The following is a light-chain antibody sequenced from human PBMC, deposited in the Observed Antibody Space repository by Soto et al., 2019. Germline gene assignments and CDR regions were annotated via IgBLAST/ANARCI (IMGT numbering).Light chain of an antibody. J-gene: IGKJ2*01. CDR1: QSVSSSY. CDR3: QQFDSSLYT. CDR2: GAS. Sequence: EIVLTQSPGTLSLSPGARATLSCRASQSVSSSYLAWYQQKPGQAPRLLIYGASIRATGIPDRFSCSGSGTDFTLTISRLEPEDFAVYYCQQFDSSLYTFGQGTKLEIK. V-gene: IGKV3-20*01.